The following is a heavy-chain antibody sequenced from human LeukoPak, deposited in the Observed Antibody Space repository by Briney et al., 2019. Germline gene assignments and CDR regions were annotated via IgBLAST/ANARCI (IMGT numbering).Heavy chain of an antibody. V-gene: IGHV4-59*08. CDR1: GGSLSSFY. Sequence: SETLSLTCTVSGGSLSSFYWSWIRQSPGKGREWIGYIYYSGSTNYNPSLKSRVTISVDASKNQFSLKLSSVTAADTAVYYCAGGCNYYYYYYMDVWGKGTTVTVSS. D-gene: IGHD6-19*01. CDR2: IYYSGST. J-gene: IGHJ6*03. CDR3: AGGCNYYYYYYMDV.